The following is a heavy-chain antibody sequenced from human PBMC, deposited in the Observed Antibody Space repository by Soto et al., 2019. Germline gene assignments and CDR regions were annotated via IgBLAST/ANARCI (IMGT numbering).Heavy chain of an antibody. CDR3: GKVLVGATGHTDSDS. J-gene: IGHJ4*02. D-gene: IGHD2-15*01. CDR1: GGSIYRSGYY. Sequence: SETLSFTCTVSGGSIYRSGYYWGWIRQPPGRGLEWIGNIDYNGVTYSNPSLKSRVTISRDTSKNQFSLKLTSVTAADTALYYCGKVLVGATGHTDSDSWGPGTLVTV. V-gene: IGHV4-39*01. CDR2: IDYNGVT.